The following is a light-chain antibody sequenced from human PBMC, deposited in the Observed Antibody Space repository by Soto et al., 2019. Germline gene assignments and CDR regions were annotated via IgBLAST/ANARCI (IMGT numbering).Light chain of an antibody. CDR2: WAS. CDR1: QTLLYSSNKKNY. V-gene: IGKV4-1*01. J-gene: IGKJ2*01. CDR3: QQYYSTVST. Sequence: DIVMTETPDSLAVSLGERATINCKSSQTLLYSSNKKNYLAWYQHKPGQPPKLLIYWASARESGVPDRFSGSGSGTDFTLTINRLQPEDVAVYYCQQYYSTVSTFGQGTKVEIK.